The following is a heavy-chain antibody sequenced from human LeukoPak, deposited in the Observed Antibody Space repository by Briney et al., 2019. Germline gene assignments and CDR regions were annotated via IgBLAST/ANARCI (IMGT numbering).Heavy chain of an antibody. J-gene: IGHJ5*02. D-gene: IGHD2-21*02. CDR3: ARDGTNLIDCGGDCPPNTEWFDP. CDR1: GGSISSYY. V-gene: IGHV4-59*12. Sequence: SETLSLTCTVSGGSISSYYWSWIRQPPGKGLEWIGEIYHSGSTNYNPSLKSRVTMSVDKSKNQFSLKLSSVTAADTAVYYCARDGTNLIDCGGDCPPNTEWFDPWGQGTLVTVSS. CDR2: IYHSGST.